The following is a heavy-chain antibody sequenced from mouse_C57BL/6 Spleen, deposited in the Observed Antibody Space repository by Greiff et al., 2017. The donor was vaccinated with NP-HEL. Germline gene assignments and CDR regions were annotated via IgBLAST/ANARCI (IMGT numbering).Heavy chain of an antibody. J-gene: IGHJ3*01. D-gene: IGHD2-2*01. CDR3: ARGDYGYAVAY. Sequence: VQLQQPGAELVRPGSSVKLSCKASGYTFTSYWMDWVKQRPGQGLEWIGNIYPSDSETHYNQKFKDKATLTVDKSSSTAYMQLSSLTSEDSAVYYCARGDYGYAVAYWGQGTLVTVSA. CDR2: IYPSDSET. CDR1: GYTFTSYW. V-gene: IGHV1-61*01.